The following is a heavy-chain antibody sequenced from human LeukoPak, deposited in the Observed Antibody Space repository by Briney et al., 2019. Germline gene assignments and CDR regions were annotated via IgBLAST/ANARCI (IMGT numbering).Heavy chain of an antibody. J-gene: IGHJ6*02. D-gene: IGHD2-15*01. V-gene: IGHV1-69*13. CDR2: IIPIFGTA. Sequence: GASVKVSCKASGGTFSSYAISWVRQAPGQGLEWMGGIIPIFGTANYAQKFQGRVTITADESTSTAYMELSSLRSEDTAVYYCARWCSGGSRYSDYYYGMDVWGQGTTVTVSS. CDR3: ARWCSGGSRYSDYYYGMDV. CDR1: GGTFSSYA.